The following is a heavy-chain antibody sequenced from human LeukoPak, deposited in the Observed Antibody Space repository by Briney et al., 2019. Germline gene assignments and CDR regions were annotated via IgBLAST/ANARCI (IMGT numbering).Heavy chain of an antibody. Sequence: PGGSLRLSCAASGFTFSDYYMTWIRQAPGKGLEWVSCISGRSSYTNYADSVKGRFTISRDNAKNSLYLEMSSLRADDTAVYFCARQTRSVDPLTYWGPGTLVTVSS. D-gene: IGHD4-23*01. CDR2: ISGRSSYT. CDR3: ARQTRSVDPLTY. J-gene: IGHJ4*02. CDR1: GFTFSDYY. V-gene: IGHV3-11*03.